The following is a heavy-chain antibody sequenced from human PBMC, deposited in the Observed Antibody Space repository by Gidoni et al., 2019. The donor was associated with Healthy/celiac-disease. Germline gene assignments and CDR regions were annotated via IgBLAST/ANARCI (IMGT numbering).Heavy chain of an antibody. D-gene: IGHD2-2*01. J-gene: IGHJ5*02. CDR3: AGARNERSRTRCLPIDP. Sequence: PPKPSETQSLTCTVSGGPVSSGSYYWSWSRQPPGKGLEWIGYIYYSGSTNYNASLKSRVTISVDTSKNQFSLKLSSVTAAETAVYYCAGARNERSRTRCLPIDPRGQGTLVTVSS. V-gene: IGHV4-61*01. CDR1: GGPVSSGSYY. CDR2: IYYSGST.